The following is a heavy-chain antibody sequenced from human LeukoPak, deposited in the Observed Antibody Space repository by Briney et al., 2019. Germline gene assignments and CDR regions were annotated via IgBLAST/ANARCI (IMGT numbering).Heavy chain of an antibody. Sequence: GASVTVSFKASGGTFSIYAISWVRQAPGQGLEWMGGIIPIFGTANYAQKFQGRVTITADESTSTAYMELSSLRSEDTAVYYCARESSYHGCFDYWGQGTLVTVSS. CDR2: IIPIFGTA. D-gene: IGHD3-10*01. CDR1: GGTFSIYA. CDR3: ARESSYHGCFDY. V-gene: IGHV1-69*13. J-gene: IGHJ4*02.